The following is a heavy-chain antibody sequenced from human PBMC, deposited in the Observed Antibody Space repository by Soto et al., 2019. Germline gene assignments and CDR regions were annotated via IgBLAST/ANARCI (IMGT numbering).Heavy chain of an antibody. CDR1: GYSFTSYA. CDR3: ASGSGSLYSSFSYYYGMDV. V-gene: IGHV1-3*01. D-gene: IGHD6-6*01. J-gene: IGHJ6*02. Sequence: ASVKVSCKASGYSFTSYAIHWMRQAPGQRLEWMGWINAGNGNTNYAQKLQGRVTMTTDTSTSTAYMELRSLRSDDTAVYYCASGSGSLYSSFSYYYGMDVWGQGTTVTVSS. CDR2: INAGNGNT.